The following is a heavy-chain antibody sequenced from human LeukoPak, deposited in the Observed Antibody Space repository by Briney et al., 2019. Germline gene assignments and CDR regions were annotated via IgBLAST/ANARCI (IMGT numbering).Heavy chain of an antibody. CDR2: IYYSGST. CDR3: AREDGGDPAAAYDFWSGYPIDY. Sequence: SETLSLTCTVSGGSISSYYWSWIRQPPGKGPEWIGYIYYSGSTNYNPSLKSRVTISVDTSKNQFSLKLSSVTAADTAVYYCAREDGGDPAAAYDFWSGYPIDYWGQGTLVTVSS. D-gene: IGHD3-3*01. J-gene: IGHJ4*02. V-gene: IGHV4-59*01. CDR1: GGSISSYY.